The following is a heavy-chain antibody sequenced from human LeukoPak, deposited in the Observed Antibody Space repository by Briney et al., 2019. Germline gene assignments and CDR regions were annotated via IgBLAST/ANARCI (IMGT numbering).Heavy chain of an antibody. Sequence: GESLKICCKGSGYRFTSYWIGWVRPMPGKGVEWIGIIYPGDSDTRYSPSFQGQVTISADKATSTADLQRSSLKASDTAMYYCARNSGRRPYNWFDPWGQGTLVTVSS. CDR2: IYPGDSDT. J-gene: IGHJ5*02. D-gene: IGHD4-23*01. V-gene: IGHV5-51*01. CDR1: GYRFTSYW. CDR3: ARNSGRRPYNWFDP.